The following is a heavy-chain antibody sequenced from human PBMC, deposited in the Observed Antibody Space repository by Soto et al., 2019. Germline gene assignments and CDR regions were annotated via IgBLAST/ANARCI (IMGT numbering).Heavy chain of an antibody. J-gene: IGHJ6*02. V-gene: IGHV4-59*01. CDR3: ARITIVRGVPPPNYYYYGMDV. Sequence: PSETQSLTCTVSGGSISSYYWSWIRQPPGKGLEWIGYIYYSGSTNYNPSLKSRVTISVDTSKNQFSLKLSSVTAADTAVYYCARITIVRGVPPPNYYYYGMDVWGQGTTVTVSS. CDR2: IYYSGST. CDR1: GGSISSYY. D-gene: IGHD3-10*01.